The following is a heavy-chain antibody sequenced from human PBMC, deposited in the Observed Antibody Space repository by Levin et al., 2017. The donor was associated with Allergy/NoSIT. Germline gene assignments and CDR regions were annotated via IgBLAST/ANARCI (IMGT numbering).Heavy chain of an antibody. Sequence: SETLSLTCAVYGGSFSGYYWSWIRQPPGKGLEWIGEINHSGSTNYNPSLKSRVTISVDTSKNQFSLKLSSVTAADTAVYYCARGLRRYCSSTSCYDYYYYMDVWGKGTTVTVSS. CDR3: ARGLRRYCSSTSCYDYYYYMDV. V-gene: IGHV4-34*01. D-gene: IGHD2-2*01. J-gene: IGHJ6*03. CDR2: INHSGST. CDR1: GGSFSGYY.